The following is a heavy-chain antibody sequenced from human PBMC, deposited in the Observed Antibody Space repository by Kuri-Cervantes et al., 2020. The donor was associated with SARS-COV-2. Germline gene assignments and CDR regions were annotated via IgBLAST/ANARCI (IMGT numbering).Heavy chain of an antibody. V-gene: IGHV3-9*01. CDR2: ISWNSGSI. Sequence: GGSLRLSCAASGFTFDDYAMHWVRQALGKGLEWVSGISWNSGSIGYADSVKGRFTISRDNAKNSLYLQMNSLRAEDTALYYCAKDFGTMVQGVIDYWGQGTLVTVSS. CDR1: GFTFDDYA. CDR3: AKDFGTMVQGVIDY. D-gene: IGHD3-10*01. J-gene: IGHJ4*02.